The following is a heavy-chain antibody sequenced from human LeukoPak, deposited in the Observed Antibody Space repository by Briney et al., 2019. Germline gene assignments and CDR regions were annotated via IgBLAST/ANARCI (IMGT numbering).Heavy chain of an antibody. D-gene: IGHD7-27*01. J-gene: IGHJ4*02. Sequence: GGSLRLSCAASGFTFSNYAMHWVRQAPGKGLEWVAVISYDGRNKYHADSVKGRFTISRDNSKNALYLQMNSLRVEDTAVYYCAIDPNWGTHSWGQGVLVTVSS. CDR2: ISYDGRNK. CDR1: GFTFSNYA. V-gene: IGHV3-30*04. CDR3: AIDPNWGTHS.